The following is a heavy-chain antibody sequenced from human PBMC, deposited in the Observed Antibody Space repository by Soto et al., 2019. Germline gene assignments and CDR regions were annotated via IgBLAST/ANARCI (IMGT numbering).Heavy chain of an antibody. J-gene: IGHJ5*01. CDR1: GFTFSSYA. Sequence: EVQLLESGGGLIQPGESLRLSCEGTGFTFSSYAMNWVRQVPGKGLEWVAGLSASGSRTFYAESVKGRYTISRENSKNMVFLQMDRLRAEDPTIFFCAKSNNVLVKFDSWGQGTLVTVSS. D-gene: IGHD3-3*01. CDR3: AKSNNVLVKFDS. V-gene: IGHV3-23*01. CDR2: LSASGSRT.